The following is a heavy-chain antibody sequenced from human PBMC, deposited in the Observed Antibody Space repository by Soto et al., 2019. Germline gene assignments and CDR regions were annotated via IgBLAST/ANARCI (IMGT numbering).Heavy chain of an antibody. Sequence: ASVKVCCKVSGYTLTDLSMDWVRQAPGKGLEWMGGFDPEEGKTVYAQRFQGRLTMTGDTSTDTRYMELHSLTSDDTAVYYCAIKLGYFDYWGQGTLVTVSS. CDR3: AIKLGYFDY. CDR1: GYTLTDLS. CDR2: FDPEEGKT. V-gene: IGHV1-24*01. J-gene: IGHJ4*02. D-gene: IGHD6-6*01.